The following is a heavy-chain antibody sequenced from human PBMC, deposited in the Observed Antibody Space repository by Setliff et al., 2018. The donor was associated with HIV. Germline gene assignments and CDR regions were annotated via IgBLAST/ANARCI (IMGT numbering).Heavy chain of an antibody. CDR1: GFTFGDYA. D-gene: IGHD3-10*01. J-gene: IGHJ3*02. Sequence: GGSLRLSCAASGFTFGDYAIHWVRQAPGKGLEWVAVISYDGSYKNYAESVKGRFTISRDNSKNTLYVQMNSLRADDTAIYYCVREAPRYASGAFDMWGLGTMVTVSS. V-gene: IGHV3-30*04. CDR3: VREAPRYASGAFDM. CDR2: ISYDGSYK.